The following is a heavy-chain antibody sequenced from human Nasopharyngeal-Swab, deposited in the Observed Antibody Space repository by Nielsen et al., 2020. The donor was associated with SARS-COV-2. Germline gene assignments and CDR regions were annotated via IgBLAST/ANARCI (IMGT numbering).Heavy chain of an antibody. CDR3: AHRRDCSSATCDATFDY. CDR2: IYWFDDK. J-gene: IGHJ4*02. D-gene: IGHD2-2*01. V-gene: IGHV2-5*01. CDR1: GFSLSTSVG. Sequence: SGPTLVYPTQTLTLTCTFSGFSLSTSVGVGWIRQPPGQALEWLALIYWFDDKRYSPSLKSRLTITKDTSKHQVVLTMTNMDPVDTATYYCAHRRDCSSATCDATFDYWGQGTLVTVSS.